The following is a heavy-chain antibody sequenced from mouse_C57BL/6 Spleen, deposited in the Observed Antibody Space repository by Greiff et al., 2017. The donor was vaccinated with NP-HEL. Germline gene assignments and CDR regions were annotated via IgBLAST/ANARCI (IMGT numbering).Heavy chain of an antibody. CDR3: AREGAGSYFDY. J-gene: IGHJ2*01. V-gene: IGHV5-4*01. CDR1: GFTFSSYA. Sequence: EVKLMESGGGLVKPGGSLKLSCAASGFTFSSYAMSWVRQTPEKRLEWVATISDGGSYTYYPDNVKGRFTISRDNAKNNLYLQMSHLKSEDTAMYYCAREGAGSYFDYWGQGTTLTVSS. CDR2: ISDGGSYT. D-gene: IGHD3-3*01.